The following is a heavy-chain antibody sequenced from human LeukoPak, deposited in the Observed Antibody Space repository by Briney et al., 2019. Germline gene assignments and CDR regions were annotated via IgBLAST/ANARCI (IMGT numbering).Heavy chain of an antibody. J-gene: IGHJ6*03. D-gene: IGHD3-16*01. CDR1: GFTFSSYA. Sequence: GRSLRLSCAASGFTFSSYAMHWVRQAPGKGLEWVAVMSYDGSNKYYADSVKGRFTISRDNSKNTLYLQMNSLRAEDTAVYYCARDQAQGPLRPFHYMDVWGKGTTVTVSS. CDR3: ARDQAQGPLRPFHYMDV. V-gene: IGHV3-30-3*01. CDR2: MSYDGSNK.